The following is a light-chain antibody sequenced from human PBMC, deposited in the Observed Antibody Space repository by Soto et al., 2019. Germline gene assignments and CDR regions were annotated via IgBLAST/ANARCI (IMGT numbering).Light chain of an antibody. Sequence: QSALTQPPSASGSPGQSVTISCTGTSTDVGAYNYVSWYQQHPGKAPKLMIYEVTNRPSGVSNRFSGSKSGNTASLTISGLQAEDEADYYCSSYTSRSTLVFGTGTKLTVL. CDR2: EVT. J-gene: IGLJ1*01. V-gene: IGLV2-14*01. CDR1: STDVGAYNY. CDR3: SSYTSRSTLV.